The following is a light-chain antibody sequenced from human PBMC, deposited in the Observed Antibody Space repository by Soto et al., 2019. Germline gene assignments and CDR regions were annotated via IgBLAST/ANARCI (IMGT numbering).Light chain of an antibody. CDR3: SSKRDSSTLFV. Sequence: QSVLTQPPSVSGAPGQRVAISCTGSSSNIGAEYDVHWYQQLPGTAPKRLIYGDNNRPSGVPDRFSGSKSGTSASLAITGLQPEDEADYYCSSKRDSSTLFVFGTGTKLTVL. V-gene: IGLV1-40*01. CDR1: SSNIGAEYD. J-gene: IGLJ1*01. CDR2: GDN.